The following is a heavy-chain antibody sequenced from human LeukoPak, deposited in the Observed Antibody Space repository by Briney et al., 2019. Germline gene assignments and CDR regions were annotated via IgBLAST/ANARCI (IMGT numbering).Heavy chain of an antibody. CDR1: GFTFSSYA. CDR2: VSAGGLST. V-gene: IGHV3-23*01. Sequence: SGGSLRLSCAASGFTFSSYAMSWVRQAPGKGLEWVSAVSAGGLSTYYADSVKGRFTISRDNSKNTLYLQMNSLRAEDTAVYYCAKDSVYSSSWQYYYYYGMDVWGQGTTVTVSS. J-gene: IGHJ6*02. D-gene: IGHD6-13*01. CDR3: AKDSVYSSSWQYYYYYGMDV.